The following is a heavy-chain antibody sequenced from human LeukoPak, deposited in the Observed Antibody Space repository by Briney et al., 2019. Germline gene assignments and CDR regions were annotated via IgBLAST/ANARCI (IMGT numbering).Heavy chain of an antibody. CDR2: ISSSSSTI. V-gene: IGHV3-48*04. CDR1: GFTFSSYS. CDR3: AASWSPNGMGATSVGDY. J-gene: IGHJ4*02. Sequence: PGGSLRLSCAASGFTFSSYSMNWVRQAPGKGLEWVSYISSSSSTICYADSVKGRFTISRDNAKNSLYLQMNSLRAGDTAVYYCAASWSPNGMGATSVGDYWGQGTLVTVSS. D-gene: IGHD1-26*01.